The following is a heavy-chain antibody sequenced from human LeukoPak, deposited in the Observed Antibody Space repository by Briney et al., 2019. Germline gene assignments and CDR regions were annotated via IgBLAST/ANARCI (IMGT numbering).Heavy chain of an antibody. CDR2: ISAYNGNT. V-gene: IGHV1-18*01. D-gene: IGHD3-10*01. Sequence: ASVKVSCKASGYSFTSYAMNWVRQAPGQGLEWMGWISAYNGNTNYAQKLQGRVTMTTDTSTSTAYMELRSLRSDDTAVYYCARAYYVDYWGQGTLVTVSS. J-gene: IGHJ4*02. CDR3: ARAYYVDY. CDR1: GYSFTSYA.